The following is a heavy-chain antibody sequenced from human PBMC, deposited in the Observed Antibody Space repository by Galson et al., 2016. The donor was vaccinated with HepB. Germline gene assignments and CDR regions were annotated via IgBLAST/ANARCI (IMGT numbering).Heavy chain of an antibody. V-gene: IGHV4-59*01. CDR2: IYYSGIT. J-gene: IGHJ4*02. CDR1: GDSISPYY. CDR3: ARGGTVTSFLRR. Sequence: SETLSLTCTVSGDSISPYYWNWIRQPPGKGLEWIGDIYYSGITNYNPSLKSRVTISVDTSKNQFSLKLSPVTAADTAVYYCARGGTVTSFLRRWGQGTLVTVSS. D-gene: IGHD4-17*01.